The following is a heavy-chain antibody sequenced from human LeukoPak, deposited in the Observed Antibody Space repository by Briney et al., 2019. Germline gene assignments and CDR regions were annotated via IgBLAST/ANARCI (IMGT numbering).Heavy chain of an antibody. CDR2: IIPIFGTA. V-gene: IGHV1-69*05. CDR1: GGTFSSYA. Sequence: SVKVSCKASGGTFSSYAISWVRQAPGRGLEWMGGIIPIFGTANYAQKFQGRVTITTDESTSTAYMELSSLRSEDTAVYYCARCRLVVNYYYYMDVWGKGTTVTVSS. D-gene: IGHD2-8*02. J-gene: IGHJ6*03. CDR3: ARCRLVVNYYYYMDV.